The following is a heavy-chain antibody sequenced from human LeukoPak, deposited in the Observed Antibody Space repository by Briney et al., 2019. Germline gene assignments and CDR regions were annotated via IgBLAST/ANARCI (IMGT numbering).Heavy chain of an antibody. CDR3: ARGLASGYPPIPFDY. Sequence: SETLSLTCVVYGESFSGYYWNWIRQPPGKGLEWIGEMIDTGSTKYNSSLKSRVTISVDTSKNECSLNLASVTAADTAIYYCARGLASGYPPIPFDYWGQGTLVTVSS. CDR2: MIDTGST. J-gene: IGHJ4*02. CDR1: GESFSGYY. V-gene: IGHV4-34*12. D-gene: IGHD3-3*01.